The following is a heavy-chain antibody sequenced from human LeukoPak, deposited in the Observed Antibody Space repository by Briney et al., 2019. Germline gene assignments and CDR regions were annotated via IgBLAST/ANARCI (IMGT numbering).Heavy chain of an antibody. CDR3: AASWTEVY. CDR2: SSGSGDET. Sequence: GGSLRLSCAASGFIFSRFAMNWVRQAPGKGPEWVSGSSGSGDETYYADSVQGRFTISRDNAKNSLYLQMNSLRPEDTAFYYCAASWTEVYWGQGILVTVSS. D-gene: IGHD1-1*01. V-gene: IGHV3-23*01. J-gene: IGHJ4*02. CDR1: GFIFSRFA.